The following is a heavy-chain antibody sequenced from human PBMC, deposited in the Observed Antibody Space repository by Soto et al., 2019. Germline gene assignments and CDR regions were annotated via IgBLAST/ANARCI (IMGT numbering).Heavy chain of an antibody. Sequence: EVQLLESGGGLVQPGGSLRLSCAASGFTFSTYAMNWVRQAPGNGLEWVSVISGSGGSIHYADSVKGRFTISRDNSKNPLYLQMHSLRDEDTPVYHCVKGYWKGDVWGQGTTVTVSS. CDR2: ISGSGGSI. D-gene: IGHD1-1*01. CDR3: VKGYWKGDV. V-gene: IGHV3-23*01. CDR1: GFTFSTYA. J-gene: IGHJ6*02.